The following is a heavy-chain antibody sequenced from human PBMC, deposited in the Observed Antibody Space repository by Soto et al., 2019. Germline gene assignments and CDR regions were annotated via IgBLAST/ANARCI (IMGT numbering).Heavy chain of an antibody. D-gene: IGHD3-22*01. V-gene: IGHV4-31*03. Sequence: PSETLSLTCTVSGGSISSGGYYWSWIRQHPGKGLEWIGYIYYSGSTYYNPSLKSRVTISIDTSKNQFSLKLSSVTAADTAVYYCARAAYYDSSGYYFDYWGQGTLVTVSS. J-gene: IGHJ4*02. CDR2: IYYSGST. CDR1: GGSISSGGYY. CDR3: ARAAYYDSSGYYFDY.